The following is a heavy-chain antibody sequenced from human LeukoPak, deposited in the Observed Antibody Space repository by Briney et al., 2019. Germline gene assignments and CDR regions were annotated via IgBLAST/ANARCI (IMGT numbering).Heavy chain of an antibody. CDR2: ISSSGDTM. D-gene: IGHD1-7*01. CDR1: GFSFSDYY. V-gene: IGHV3-11*04. CDR3: ARVMGNYASDY. Sequence: NPGGPLRLSCAASGFSFSDYYMSWIRQAPGKGLEWVSYISSSGDTMSYADSVKGRFTISRDNAKNSLYLQMSSLRAEDAAIYYCARVMGNYASDYWGQGALVTVSS. J-gene: IGHJ4*02.